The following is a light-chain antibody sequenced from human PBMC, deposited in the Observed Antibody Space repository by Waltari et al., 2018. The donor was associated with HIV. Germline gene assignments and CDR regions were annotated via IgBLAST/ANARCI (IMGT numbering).Light chain of an antibody. J-gene: IGKJ3*01. V-gene: IGKV1-39*01. CDR3: QQAYTIPLT. CDR2: GAS. CDR1: QYISNY. Sequence: DIQMTQSPSPLSASAGDRVTITCRASQYISNYLNWFQQRPGKAPQLLIYGASFLQDGVPSRFSGSASGTLFTLTISSFQPEDLATYYCQQAYTIPLTFGPGTKVDVK.